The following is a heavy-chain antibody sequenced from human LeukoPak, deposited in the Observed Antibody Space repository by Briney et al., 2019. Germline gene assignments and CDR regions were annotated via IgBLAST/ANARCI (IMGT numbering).Heavy chain of an antibody. Sequence: ASVKVSCKVSGYTLTELSMHWVRQAPGKGLEWMGGFDPGDGETIYAQKFQGRVTMTEDTSTDTAYMELSSLRSEDTAVYYCATTKLLWFGELPNWGQGTLVTVSS. D-gene: IGHD3-10*01. CDR1: GYTLTELS. V-gene: IGHV1-24*01. CDR3: ATTKLLWFGELPN. CDR2: FDPGDGET. J-gene: IGHJ4*02.